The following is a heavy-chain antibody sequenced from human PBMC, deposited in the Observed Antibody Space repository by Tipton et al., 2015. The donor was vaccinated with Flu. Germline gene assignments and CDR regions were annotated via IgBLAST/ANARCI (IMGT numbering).Heavy chain of an antibody. D-gene: IGHD6-13*01. CDR2: IYYSGST. CDR3: ARFISIAAVADY. CDR1: GGSFSGYY. Sequence: TLSLTCAVYGGSFSGYYWSWIRQPPGKGLEWIGSIYYSGSTYYNPSLKSRVTISVDTSKNQFSLKLSSVTAADTAVYYCARFISIAAVADYWGQGTLVTVSS. J-gene: IGHJ4*02. V-gene: IGHV4-34*01.